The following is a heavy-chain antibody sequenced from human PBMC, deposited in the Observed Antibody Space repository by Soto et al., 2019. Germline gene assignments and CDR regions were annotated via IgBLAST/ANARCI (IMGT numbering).Heavy chain of an antibody. V-gene: IGHV3-33*01. J-gene: IGHJ5*02. CDR2: IWYDGSNK. CDR3: ARGGGYSYGPNWFDP. D-gene: IGHD5-18*01. Sequence: GGSLRLSCAASGFTFSSYGMHWARQAPGKGLEWVAVIWYDGSNKYYADSVKGRFTISRDNSKNTLYLQMNSLRAEDTAVHYCARGGGYSYGPNWFDPWGQGTLVTVSS. CDR1: GFTFSSYG.